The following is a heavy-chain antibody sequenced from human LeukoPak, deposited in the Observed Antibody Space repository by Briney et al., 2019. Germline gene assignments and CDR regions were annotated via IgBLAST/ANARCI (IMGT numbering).Heavy chain of an antibody. CDR1: GGSISGSSYY. CDR3: ARSPHYYYYGMDV. CDR2: IYYSGST. J-gene: IGHJ6*02. V-gene: IGHV4-39*01. Sequence: VKPSETLSLTCTVSGGSISGSSYYWGWIRQPPGKGLGWIGSIYYSGSTYYNPSLESRVTISVDTSKNQFSLKLSSVTAADTAVYYCARSPHYYYYGMDVWGQGTTVTVSS.